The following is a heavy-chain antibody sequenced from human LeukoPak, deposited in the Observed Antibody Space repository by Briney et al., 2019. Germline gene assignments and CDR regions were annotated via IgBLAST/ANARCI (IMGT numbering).Heavy chain of an antibody. J-gene: IGHJ6*03. CDR1: GYTFTGYY. CDR2: INPNSGGT. CDR3: AGNYCSSTSCNYYYYYMDV. V-gene: IGHV1-2*06. Sequence: ASVKVSCKASGYTFTGYYMHWVRQAPGQGLEWMGRINPNSGGTNYAQKFQGRVTMTRDTSISTAHMELSRLRSDDTAVYYCAGNYCSSTSCNYYYYYMDVWGKGTTVTVSS. D-gene: IGHD2-2*01.